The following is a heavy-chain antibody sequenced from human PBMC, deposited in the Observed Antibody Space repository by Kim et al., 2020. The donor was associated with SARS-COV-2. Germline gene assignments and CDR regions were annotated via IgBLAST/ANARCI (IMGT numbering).Heavy chain of an antibody. Sequence: QNFQGRVTIIADESTSAAYMELSSLRSEDTAVYYCARDLYSSSLYGMDVWGQGTTVTVSS. J-gene: IGHJ6*02. D-gene: IGHD6-6*01. V-gene: IGHV1-69*01. CDR3: ARDLYSSSLYGMDV.